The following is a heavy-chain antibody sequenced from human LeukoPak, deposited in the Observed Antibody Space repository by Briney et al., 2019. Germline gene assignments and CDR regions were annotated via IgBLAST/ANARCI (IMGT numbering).Heavy chain of an antibody. CDR2: VFNGGST. J-gene: IGHJ4*02. CDR3: ASRPADNTWYGVFDY. V-gene: IGHV4-59*11. Sequence: PSETLSLTCSVSGSSINSHYWSWIRQSPGKGLEWIGYVFNGGSTNYNPSLKSRVTMSLDTSRDQFSLRLSSVTAADTAIYYCASRPADNTWYGVFDYWSQGTLVTVSS. D-gene: IGHD3-10*01. CDR1: GSSINSHY.